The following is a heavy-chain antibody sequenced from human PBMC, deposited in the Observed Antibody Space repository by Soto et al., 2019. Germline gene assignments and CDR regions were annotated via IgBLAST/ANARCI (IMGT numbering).Heavy chain of an antibody. CDR2: IYYSGSP. D-gene: IGHD2-21*02. Sequence: QLQLQESGPGLVKPSETLSLTCTVSGGSISSSSYYWGWIRQPPGTGLEWIGSIYYSGSPYYNPSLKSLVTISVDTSKNQFSLKLSSVTAADTAVYYCARPLAVTLYDAFDIWGQGTMVTFSS. V-gene: IGHV4-39*01. CDR1: GGSISSSSYY. J-gene: IGHJ3*02. CDR3: ARPLAVTLYDAFDI.